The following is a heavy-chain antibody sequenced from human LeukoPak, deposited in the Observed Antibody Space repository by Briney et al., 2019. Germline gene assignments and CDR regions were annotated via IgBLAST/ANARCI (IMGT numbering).Heavy chain of an antibody. CDR3: ARDPLYYDILTGYHVPEWYFDL. Sequence: NTSETLSLTCTVSGGSISSSSYYWGWIRQPPGKGLEWIGSIYYSGSTYYNPSLKSRVTISVDTSKNQFSLKLSSVTAADTAVYYCARDPLYYDILTGYHVPEWYFDLWGRGTLVTVSS. CDR1: GGSISSSSYY. J-gene: IGHJ2*01. D-gene: IGHD3-9*01. CDR2: IYYSGST. V-gene: IGHV4-39*07.